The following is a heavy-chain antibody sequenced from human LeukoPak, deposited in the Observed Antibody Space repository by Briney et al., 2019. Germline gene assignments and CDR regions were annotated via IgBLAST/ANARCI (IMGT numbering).Heavy chain of an antibody. Sequence: GSLRLSCAASGFTFSSYAMSWVRQPPGKGLEWIGSIYYSGSTYYNPSLKSRVTISVDTSKNQFSLKLNSVTAADTAVYYCALGDGWFDPWGQGTLVTVSS. CDR2: IYYSGST. J-gene: IGHJ5*02. CDR3: ALGDGWFDP. CDR1: GFTFSSYA. V-gene: IGHV4-38-2*01.